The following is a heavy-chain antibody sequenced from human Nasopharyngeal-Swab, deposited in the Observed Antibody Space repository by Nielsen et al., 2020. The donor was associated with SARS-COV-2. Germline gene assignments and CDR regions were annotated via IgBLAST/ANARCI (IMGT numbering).Heavy chain of an antibody. D-gene: IGHD3-10*01. CDR1: GFTFSTYS. Sequence: GGSLRLSCAASGFTFSTYSMSWVRQAPGKGLEWVSSIRSSSDYIFYARSVKGRFTISRDNAQNSLYLQMSSLRVEDTAVYYCARDLKRSSFYYYYGSDVWGQGTTVTVSS. CDR3: ARDLKRSSFYYYYGSDV. CDR2: IRSSSDYI. J-gene: IGHJ6*02. V-gene: IGHV3-21*01.